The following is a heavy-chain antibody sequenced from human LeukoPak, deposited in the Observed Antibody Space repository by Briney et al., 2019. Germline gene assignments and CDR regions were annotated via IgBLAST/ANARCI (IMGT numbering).Heavy chain of an antibody. V-gene: IGHV1-2*02. Sequence: ASVKVSCKASGYTFTGYYMHWVRQAPGQGLEWMGWINPNSGGTNYAQKFRGRVTMTRDTSISTAYMELSRLRSDDTAVYYCARGKRITIFGVRDWFDPWGQGTLVTVSS. CDR3: ARGKRITIFGVRDWFDP. CDR2: INPNSGGT. D-gene: IGHD3-3*01. CDR1: GYTFTGYY. J-gene: IGHJ5*02.